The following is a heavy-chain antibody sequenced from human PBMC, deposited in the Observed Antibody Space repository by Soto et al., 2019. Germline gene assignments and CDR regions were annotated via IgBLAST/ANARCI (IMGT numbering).Heavy chain of an antibody. Sequence: EVQLLESGGGLVQPGGSLRLSCVGSGFFFSSYPMTWVRQAPGRGREWVSSFSATSENTYYADSVRGRFTISRDNSKNTLFLQMNSLTAEDTAMYYCAKARDQQWVRLPFDYWGQGILVIVSS. J-gene: IGHJ4*02. CDR1: GFFFSSYP. CDR3: AKARDQQWVRLPFDY. V-gene: IGHV3-23*01. D-gene: IGHD6-19*01. CDR2: FSATSENT.